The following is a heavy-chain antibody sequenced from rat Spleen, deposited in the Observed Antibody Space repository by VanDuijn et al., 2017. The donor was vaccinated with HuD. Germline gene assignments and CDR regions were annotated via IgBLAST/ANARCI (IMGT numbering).Heavy chain of an antibody. Sequence: EVQLQESGPGLVKPSQSLSLTCSVTGYSITSSYRWNWIRKFPGNKLEWMGYINSAGSTNYNPSPKSRISITRDTSKNQFFLQVNSVTTEDTATYYCARALYTLDYWGQGVMVTVSS. CDR2: INSAGST. CDR3: ARALYTLDY. J-gene: IGHJ2*01. CDR1: GYSITSSYR. V-gene: IGHV3-3*01. D-gene: IGHD3-1*01.